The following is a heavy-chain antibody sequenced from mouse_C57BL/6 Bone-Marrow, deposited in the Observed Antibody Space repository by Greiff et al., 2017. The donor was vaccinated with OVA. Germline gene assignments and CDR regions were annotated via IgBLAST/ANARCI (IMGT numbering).Heavy chain of an antibody. CDR1: GYTFSSYW. CDR3: ARFMEVGSCYAMDY. Sequence: VQLQQSGAELMKPGASVKISCKATGYTFSSYWIEWVKQRPGHGLEWIGEILPGSGSTDYNEKFKGKATFTADTSSNTAYMQLSSLTSEDSAVYYGARFMEVGSCYAMDYWGQGTSGTVSS. CDR2: ILPGSGST. D-gene: IGHD1-1*02. J-gene: IGHJ4*01. V-gene: IGHV1-9*01.